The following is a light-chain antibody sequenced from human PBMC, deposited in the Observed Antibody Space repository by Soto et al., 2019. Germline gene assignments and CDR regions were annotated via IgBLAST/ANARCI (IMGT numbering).Light chain of an antibody. J-gene: IGKJ1*01. CDR3: QMYNSAPMWT. V-gene: IGKV1-27*01. CDR2: AAS. Sequence: DIQMTQSPSSLSASVGDRVTITCRASQGISNYLAWYQQKPGKVPKLLIYAASTLQSGVPSRFSGSGSGTEFTLTISSLQPEDVATYYGQMYNSAPMWTFGQGTKVEIK. CDR1: QGISNY.